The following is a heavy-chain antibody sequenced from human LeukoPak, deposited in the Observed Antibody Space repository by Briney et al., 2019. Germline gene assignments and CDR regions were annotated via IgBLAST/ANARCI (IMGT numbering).Heavy chain of an antibody. CDR2: IIPILGIA. Sequence: ASVKVSCKASGYTFTSYDINWVRQAPGQGLEWMGRIIPILGIANYAQKFQGRVTITADKSTSTAYMELSSLRSEDTAVYYCARDPTTVTKSYWGQGTLVTVSS. V-gene: IGHV1-69*04. CDR1: GYTFTSYD. J-gene: IGHJ4*02. CDR3: ARDPTTVTKSY. D-gene: IGHD4-17*01.